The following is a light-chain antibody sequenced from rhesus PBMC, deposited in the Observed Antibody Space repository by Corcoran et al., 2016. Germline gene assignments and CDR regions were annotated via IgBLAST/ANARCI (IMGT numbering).Light chain of an antibody. CDR2: GAS. V-gene: IGKV1-43*01. CDR3: LRHNSNPPA. Sequence: DIQMTQSPSSLSASAGDTVTITCRTSQGISTYLNWYQQKPGKPPKRLIYGASSLEIGVPSRFSGSGSGTECTLTISSLQPEDFATYYCLRHNSNPPAFGQGTKVEIK. J-gene: IGKJ1*01. CDR1: QGISTY.